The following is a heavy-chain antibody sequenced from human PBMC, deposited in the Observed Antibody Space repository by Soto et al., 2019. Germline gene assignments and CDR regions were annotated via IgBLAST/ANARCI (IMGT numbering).Heavy chain of an antibody. CDR3: ARDYPYSSSSFAFDI. D-gene: IGHD6-6*01. CDR1: GGTFSSYT. Sequence: SVKVSCKASGGTFSSYTISWVRQAPGQGLEWMGRIIPFLGIANYAQKFQGRVTITADKSTSTAYMELSSLRSEDTAVYYCARDYPYSSSSFAFDIWGQGTMVTVSS. V-gene: IGHV1-69*04. J-gene: IGHJ3*02. CDR2: IIPFLGIA.